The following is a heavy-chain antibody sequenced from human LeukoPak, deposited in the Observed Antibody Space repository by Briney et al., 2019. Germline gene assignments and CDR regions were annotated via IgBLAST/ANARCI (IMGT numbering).Heavy chain of an antibody. V-gene: IGHV4-38-2*02. Sequence: SETLSLTCTVSGYSISSDYYWGWIRQPPGKGLEWIGSIHHSGRTYYNPSLKRRVTIAIDTSKNQFSLKLSSVTAADTAVYYCAREWNYYAFEIWGQGTMVSVSS. J-gene: IGHJ3*02. CDR3: AREWNYYAFEI. D-gene: IGHD1-7*01. CDR2: IHHSGRT. CDR1: GYSISSDYY.